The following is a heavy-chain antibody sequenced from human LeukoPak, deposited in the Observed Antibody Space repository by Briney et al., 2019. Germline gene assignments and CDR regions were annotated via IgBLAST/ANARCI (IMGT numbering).Heavy chain of an antibody. CDR3: ARVEVRGPMDV. Sequence: SETLSLTCTVSGGSISSYYWSWIRQPPGKGLEWIGYIYYSGSTNYNPSLKSRVTISVDTSKNQFSLKLSSVTAADTAVYYCARVEVRGPMDVWGKGTTVTVSS. V-gene: IGHV4-59*01. J-gene: IGHJ6*03. D-gene: IGHD3-10*01. CDR1: GGSISSYY. CDR2: IYYSGST.